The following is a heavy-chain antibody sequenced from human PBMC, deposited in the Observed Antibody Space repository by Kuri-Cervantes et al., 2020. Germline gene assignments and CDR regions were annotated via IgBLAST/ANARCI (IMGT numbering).Heavy chain of an antibody. D-gene: IGHD5-18*01. Sequence: GGSLRLSCAASGFTFDDYAMHWVRQAPGKGLEWVSGISWNSGSIGYADSVKGRFTISRDNAKNTLYLQMNSLRAEDTAVYYCAREGYSYGEFDYWGQGTLVTVSS. J-gene: IGHJ4*02. CDR2: ISWNSGSI. V-gene: IGHV3-9*01. CDR3: AREGYSYGEFDY. CDR1: GFTFDDYA.